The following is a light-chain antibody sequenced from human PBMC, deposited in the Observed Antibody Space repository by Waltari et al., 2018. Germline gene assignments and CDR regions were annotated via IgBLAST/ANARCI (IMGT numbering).Light chain of an antibody. CDR2: GGS. CDR1: QSLLHSNGNTY. J-gene: IGKJ2*03. V-gene: IGKV2-40*01. CDR3: VQAIAFYS. Sequence: DIVMTQTPLSLPITPGEPASISCRSSQSLLHSNGNTYLHWYLQKPGQSPQLLIYGGSNRASGVPDRFSGSGSGTDFTLKISKVEAEDVGVYYCVQAIAFYSFGQGTKVEIK.